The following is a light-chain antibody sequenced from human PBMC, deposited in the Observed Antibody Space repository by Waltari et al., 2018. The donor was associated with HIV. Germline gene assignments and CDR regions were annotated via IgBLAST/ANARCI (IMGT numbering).Light chain of an antibody. CDR1: TDNIGIKT. V-gene: IGLV1-44*01. CDR2: GTY. J-gene: IGLJ3*02. Sequence: QSVVTQPPSVSGTPGQTVTISCSGRTDNIGIKTVNWYQHLPGTAPKRLTYGTYQRPSGVPDRFSASKSGTSASLAISGLQSEDEADYYCASWDASLNGRVFGGGTKLTVL. CDR3: ASWDASLNGRV.